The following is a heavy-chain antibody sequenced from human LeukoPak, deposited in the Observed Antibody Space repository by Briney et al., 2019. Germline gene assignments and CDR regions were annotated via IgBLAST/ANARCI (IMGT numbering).Heavy chain of an antibody. Sequence: GGSLRLSCAASGFTFSSYGMHWVRQAPGKGLEWVAFIRYDGSNKYYADSVKGRFTISRDNSKNTLYLQMNSLRAEDTAVYYCAKDRLRGELGHFDYWGQGTLVTVSS. D-gene: IGHD1-26*01. CDR1: GFTFSSYG. CDR2: IRYDGSNK. V-gene: IGHV3-30*02. J-gene: IGHJ4*02. CDR3: AKDRLRGELGHFDY.